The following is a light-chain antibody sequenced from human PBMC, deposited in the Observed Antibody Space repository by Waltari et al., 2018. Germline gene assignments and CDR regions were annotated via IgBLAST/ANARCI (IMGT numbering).Light chain of an antibody. CDR2: AAS. V-gene: IGKV1-9*01. J-gene: IGKJ3*01. CDR3: QQLNNSPFT. Sequence: DIHLTQSPSFLSASVGARVTITCRASQGISSYLAWYQQKPGKAPKLLIYAASTLQSGVPSRFSGSGSGTEFTLTISSLQPEDFATYFCQQLNNSPFTFGPGTKVDL. CDR1: QGISSY.